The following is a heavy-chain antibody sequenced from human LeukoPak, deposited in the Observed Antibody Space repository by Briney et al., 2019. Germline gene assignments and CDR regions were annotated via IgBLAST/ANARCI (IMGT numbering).Heavy chain of an antibody. CDR2: ISAYNGNT. Sequence: ASVKVSCKASGYTFTGYYMHWVRQAPGQGLEWMGWISAYNGNTNYAQKLQGRVTMTTDTSTSTAYMELRSLRSDDTAVYYCARDPRDIVVVVAATPHYFDYWGQGTLVTVSS. J-gene: IGHJ4*02. CDR1: GYTFTGYY. CDR3: ARDPRDIVVVVAATPHYFDY. V-gene: IGHV1-18*04. D-gene: IGHD2-15*01.